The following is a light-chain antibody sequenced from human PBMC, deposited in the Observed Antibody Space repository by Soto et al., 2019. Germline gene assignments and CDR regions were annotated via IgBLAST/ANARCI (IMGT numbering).Light chain of an antibody. V-gene: IGKV3-20*01. CDR2: GAS. CDR1: QSVSSSY. J-gene: IGKJ1*01. CDR3: QQYNNWPSWT. Sequence: EIVLTQSPGTLSLSPGERATLSCRASQSVSSSYLAWYQQKPAQAPXLXXYGASSRATGIPDRFSGIGSGTDFTLTTRRLEPEDFLAYYGQQYNNWPSWTFGQGTKVDIK.